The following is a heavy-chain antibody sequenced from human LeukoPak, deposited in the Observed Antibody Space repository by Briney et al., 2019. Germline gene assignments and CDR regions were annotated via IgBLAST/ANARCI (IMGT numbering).Heavy chain of an antibody. Sequence: ASVKVSCKASGYTLTSYGINWMRQAPGQGLEWMGWISTQSGNTNYAQKVQGRLTLTTDGSTITAYMELRSLRSDDTAVYYCARGAYGDKWGQGTMVTVSS. J-gene: IGHJ4*02. CDR1: GYTLTSYG. CDR3: ARGAYGDK. V-gene: IGHV1-18*01. CDR2: ISTQSGNT. D-gene: IGHD4-17*01.